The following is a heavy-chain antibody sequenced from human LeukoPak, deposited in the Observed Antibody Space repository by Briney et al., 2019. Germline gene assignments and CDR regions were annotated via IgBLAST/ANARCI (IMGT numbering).Heavy chain of an antibody. CDR1: GGSISSYY. CDR2: IYYSGST. J-gene: IGHJ1*01. V-gene: IGHV4-59*01. Sequence: SETLSLTCTVSGGSISSYYWSWIRQPPGKGLEWIGYIYYSGSTNYNPSLKSRVTISVDTSKNQFSLKLSSVTAADTAVYYCARDSQRHCSGGSCYSYFQHWGQGTLVAVSS. D-gene: IGHD2-15*01. CDR3: ARDSQRHCSGGSCYSYFQH.